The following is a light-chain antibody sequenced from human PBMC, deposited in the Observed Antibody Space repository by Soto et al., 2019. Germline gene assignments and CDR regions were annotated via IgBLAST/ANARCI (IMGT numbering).Light chain of an antibody. J-gene: IGKJ5*01. V-gene: IGKV1-39*01. CDR1: QSISSY. CDR3: QQRHMWPIT. CDR2: AAS. Sequence: DIEMTQSPSSLSASVGDRVTLTCRASQSISSYLNWYQQKPGKAPKFLIYAASSLQSGVPSRFSGSGSGTDFTLTISSLQPEDSAVYYCQQRHMWPITFGQGTRLEIK.